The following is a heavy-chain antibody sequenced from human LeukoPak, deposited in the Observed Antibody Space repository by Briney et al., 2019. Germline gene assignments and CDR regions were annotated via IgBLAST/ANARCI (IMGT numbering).Heavy chain of an antibody. CDR3: AKDISIGGFADGYFYGMDA. J-gene: IGHJ6*02. D-gene: IGHD4-23*01. CDR1: GFKFDDYG. CDR2: ISWNGAIM. Sequence: GRSLRLSCATSGFKFDDYGMHWVRQAPRKGLEWVSGISWNGAIMVYADSVKGQFTISRDNAKSSLYLQMNSLRAEDTALYYCAKDISIGGFADGYFYGMDAWGQGTTVTVSS. V-gene: IGHV3-9*01.